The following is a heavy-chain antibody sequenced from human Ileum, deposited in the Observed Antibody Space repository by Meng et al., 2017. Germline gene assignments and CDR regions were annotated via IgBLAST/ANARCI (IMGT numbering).Heavy chain of an antibody. CDR2: INQDGSVK. CDR3: TTAGRSTDENY. J-gene: IGHJ4*02. V-gene: IGHV3-7*01. CDR1: GFTFSSHW. Sequence: GGSLRLSCAASGFTFSSHWMSWVRQAPEKGLEWMANINQDGSVKQYVDSAKGRFSISRDNAKNSLYLQMNSLRAEDTAVYYCTTAGRSTDENYWGQGMLVTVSS.